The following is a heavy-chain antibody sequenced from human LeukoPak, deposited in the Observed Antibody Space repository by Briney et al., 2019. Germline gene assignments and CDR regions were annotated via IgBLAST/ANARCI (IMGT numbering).Heavy chain of an antibody. CDR2: INHSGST. CDR3: ARRMTTVVKALGY. D-gene: IGHD4-23*01. V-gene: IGHV4-34*01. J-gene: IGHJ4*02. CDR1: GGSFSGYY. Sequence: PSEILSLTCAVYGGSFSGYYWSWIRQPPGKGLEWIGEINHSGSTNYNPSLKSRVTISVDTSKNQFSLKLSSVTAADTAVYYCARRMTTVVKALGYWGQGTLVTVSS.